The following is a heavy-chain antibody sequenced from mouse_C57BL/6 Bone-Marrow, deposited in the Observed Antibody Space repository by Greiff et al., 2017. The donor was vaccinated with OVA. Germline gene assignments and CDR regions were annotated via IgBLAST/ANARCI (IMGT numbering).Heavy chain of an antibody. D-gene: IGHD2-1*01. CDR2: IHPNSGST. CDR1: GYTFTSYW. J-gene: IGHJ3*01. CDR3: ARAPLLGAWFAY. V-gene: IGHV1-64*01. Sequence: VHLVESGAELVKPGASVKLSCKASGYTFTSYWMHWVKQRPGQGLEWIGMIHPNSGSTNYNEKFKSKATLTVDKSSSTAYMQLSGLTSEDSAVYYCARAPLLGAWFAYWGQGTLVTVSA.